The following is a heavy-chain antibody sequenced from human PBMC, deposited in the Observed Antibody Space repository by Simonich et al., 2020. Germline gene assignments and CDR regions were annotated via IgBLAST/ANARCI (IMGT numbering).Heavy chain of an antibody. V-gene: IGHV1-69*06. J-gene: IGHJ6*03. CDR1: GGTFSSYA. D-gene: IGHD2-15*01. Sequence: QVQLVQSGAEVKKPGSSVKFSCKASGGTFSSYAISWVQQAPGQGLKWGGGITPVLGKTNYAQKFQGRVTITADKATSTAYMELSSLRSEDTAVYYCARGGLADRRIVYYYYMDVWGKGTTVTVSS. CDR3: ARGGLADRRIVYYYYMDV. CDR2: ITPVLGKT.